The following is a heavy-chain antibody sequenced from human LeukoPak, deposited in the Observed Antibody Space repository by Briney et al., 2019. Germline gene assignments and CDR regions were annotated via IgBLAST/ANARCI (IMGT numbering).Heavy chain of an antibody. CDR1: GFTFSSYW. V-gene: IGHV3-74*01. J-gene: IGHJ4*02. D-gene: IGHD4-23*01. CDR2: IASDGSST. CDR3: ARGRPHGNDY. Sequence: GGYLRLSCAASGFTFSSYWMNWVRQAPGKGLVWVSRIASDGSSTTYADSVKGRFSISRDNAKNTLYLQMNSLRVEDTAVYYCARGRPHGNDYWGQGTLVTVSS.